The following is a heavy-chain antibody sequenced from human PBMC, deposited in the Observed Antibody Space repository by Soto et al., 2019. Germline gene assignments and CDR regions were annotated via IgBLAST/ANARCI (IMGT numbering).Heavy chain of an antibody. V-gene: IGHV1-18*01. J-gene: IGHJ4*02. D-gene: IGHD1-7*01. CDR3: ARDIGNWNYEYFDY. CDR2: ISAYSGDT. Sequence: ASVKVSCKASGYTSTSYGISWVRQAPGQGLEWMGWISAYSGDTNYAQKLQGRVTMTTDTSTSTAYMELRSLRSDDTAVYYCARDIGNWNYEYFDYWGQGTLVTVSS. CDR1: GYTSTSYG.